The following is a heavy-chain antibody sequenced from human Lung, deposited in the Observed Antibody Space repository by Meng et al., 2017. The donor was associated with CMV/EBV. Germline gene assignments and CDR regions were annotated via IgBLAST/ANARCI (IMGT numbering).Heavy chain of an antibody. CDR3: ARDSPYSYYYDTDF. CDR2: ISAYNGHT. V-gene: IGHV1-18*01. D-gene: IGHD3-16*01. Sequence: KAFGYTFTDYAISWVRLAPGQGLEWMGWISAYNGHTNYPQHLQGRVTMTTETSTSTAYMELTSLTSDDTAVYYCARDSPYSYYYDTDFWGQGTLVTVSS. CDR1: GYTFTDYA. J-gene: IGHJ4*02.